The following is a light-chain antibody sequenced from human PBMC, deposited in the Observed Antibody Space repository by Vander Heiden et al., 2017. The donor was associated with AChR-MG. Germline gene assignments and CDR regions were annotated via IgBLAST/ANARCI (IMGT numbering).Light chain of an antibody. J-gene: IGKJ1*01. Sequence: EIVLTQSPVTLSLSPGASATLSCRASQSVTSNYLAWYQQRPGQPPSLLVYGASSRATGVPDRFSGSGSGTDFTLTISRLEPEDFAVYYCQQYRTSPRTFGQGTKVEIK. CDR2: GAS. CDR3: QQYRTSPRT. CDR1: QSVTSNY. V-gene: IGKV3-20*01.